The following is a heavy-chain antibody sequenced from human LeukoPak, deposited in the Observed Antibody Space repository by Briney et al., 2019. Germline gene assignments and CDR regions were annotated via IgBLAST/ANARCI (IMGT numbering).Heavy chain of an antibody. V-gene: IGHV1-2*02. J-gene: IGHJ5*02. CDR1: GYSFTDYY. Sequence: GAAVKVSCKTSGYSFTDYYMHWVRPAAGQGLEWMGWINSNSGGTSSAQKFQGSVTMTRDTSITTVYMEVSWLTSDDTAIYYCARADRLHGGPYLIGPWGQGTLVTVSS. D-gene: IGHD2-21*01. CDR3: ARADRLHGGPYLIGP. CDR2: INSNSGGT.